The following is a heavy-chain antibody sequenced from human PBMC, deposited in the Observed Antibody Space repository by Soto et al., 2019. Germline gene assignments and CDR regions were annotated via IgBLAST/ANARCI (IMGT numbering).Heavy chain of an antibody. V-gene: IGHV5-51*01. D-gene: IGHD4-17*01. CDR2: IYPSDSDT. J-gene: IGHJ4*02. CDR3: ARPANTVADHFHX. Sequence: PGESLKISCQVSGYTFTIYWIGWVRQMPGKGLELMVIIYPSDSDTRYSPSFQGQVTISADQSINTTYLQWDSLKASDTAIYYCARPANTVADHFHXWGQGTPVTVSX. CDR1: GYTFTIYW.